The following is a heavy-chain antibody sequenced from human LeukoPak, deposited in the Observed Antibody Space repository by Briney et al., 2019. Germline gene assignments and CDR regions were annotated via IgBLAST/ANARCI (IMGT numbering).Heavy chain of an antibody. J-gene: IGHJ6*02. D-gene: IGHD1-1*01. CDR1: GGSISNYY. V-gene: IGHV4-4*07. Sequence: SETLSLTCTVSGGSISNYYWTWIRQPAGKGLEWIGRIYTSGSTNYNPSLKSRITMSLDTSKNRFSLKLSSVTAADTAVYYCARAPSYNSARLDVWGRGTTVTVFS. CDR2: IYTSGST. CDR3: ARAPSYNSARLDV.